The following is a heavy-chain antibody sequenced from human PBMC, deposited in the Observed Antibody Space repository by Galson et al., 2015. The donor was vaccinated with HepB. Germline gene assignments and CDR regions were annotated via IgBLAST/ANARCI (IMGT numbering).Heavy chain of an antibody. Sequence: ETLSLTCTVSGGSISSSSYYWGWIRQPPGNGLEWIGSIYYSGSTYYNPSLKSRVTISVDTSKNQFSLKLSSVTAADTAVYYCARQRGYYYGSGSYFVREFDPWGQGTLVTVSS. CDR1: GGSISSSSYY. J-gene: IGHJ5*02. CDR3: ARQRGYYYGSGSYFVREFDP. CDR2: IYYSGST. D-gene: IGHD3-10*01. V-gene: IGHV4-39*01.